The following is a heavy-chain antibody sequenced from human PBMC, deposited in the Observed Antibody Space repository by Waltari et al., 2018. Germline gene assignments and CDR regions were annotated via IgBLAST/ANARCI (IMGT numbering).Heavy chain of an antibody. CDR2: IYYSGST. D-gene: IGHD1-7*01. V-gene: IGHV4-39*01. CDR1: GGSISSSSYY. Sequence: QLQLQESGPVLVKPSETLSLTCTVSGGSISSSSYYWGWIRQPPGKGLEWIGSIYYSGSTYYNPSLKSRVTISVDTSKNQFSLKLSSVTAADTAVYYCARLPKPGADQGENYDPWGQGTLVTVSS. CDR3: ARLPKPGADQGENYDP. J-gene: IGHJ5*02.